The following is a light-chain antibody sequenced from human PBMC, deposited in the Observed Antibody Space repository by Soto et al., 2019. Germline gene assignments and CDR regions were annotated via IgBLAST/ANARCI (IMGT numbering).Light chain of an antibody. Sequence: EIVLTQSPATLSVSPGESATLSCRASQTVGSNLAWYQQKPGQAPRLLIYGASTRASDTPARFSGSGSVTEFALTISSLQSEDFAVYYCQQYNNWPLTFGQGTRLENK. V-gene: IGKV3D-15*01. CDR3: QQYNNWPLT. CDR1: QTVGSN. J-gene: IGKJ5*01. CDR2: GAS.